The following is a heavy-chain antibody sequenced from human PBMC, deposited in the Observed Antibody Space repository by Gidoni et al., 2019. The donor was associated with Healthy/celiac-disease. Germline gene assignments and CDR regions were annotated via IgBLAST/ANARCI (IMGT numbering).Heavy chain of an antibody. V-gene: IGHV4-39*01. CDR1: GGSISSSRYY. J-gene: IGHJ5*02. CDR2: IYYSGST. Sequence: QLQLQESGPGLVKPSETLSLTCTVAGGSISSSRYYWGWIRQPPGKGLEWIGSIYYSGSTYYNPSLKSRVTISVDTSKNQFSLKLSSVTAADTAVYYCARSSSGSRWEPTSWFDPWGQGTLVTVSS. CDR3: ARSSSGSRWEPTSWFDP. D-gene: IGHD1-26*01.